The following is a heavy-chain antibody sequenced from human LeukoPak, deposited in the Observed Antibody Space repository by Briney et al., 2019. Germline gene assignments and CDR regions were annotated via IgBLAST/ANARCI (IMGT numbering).Heavy chain of an antibody. D-gene: IGHD2-21*02. Sequence: SVKVSCKASGGTFSSYAISWVRQAPGQGLEWLGRIIPILGIANYAQKFQGRVTITADKSTSTAYMELSSLRSEDTAVYYCARGVYCGGDCYSISGVFDIWGQGTMVTVSS. CDR2: IIPILGIA. CDR1: GGTFSSYA. CDR3: ARGVYCGGDCYSISGVFDI. J-gene: IGHJ3*02. V-gene: IGHV1-69*04.